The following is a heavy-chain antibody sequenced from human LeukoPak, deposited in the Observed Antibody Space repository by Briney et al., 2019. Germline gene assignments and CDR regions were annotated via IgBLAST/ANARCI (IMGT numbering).Heavy chain of an antibody. CDR2: VSDDGRKK. CDR1: GFTFSNSA. Sequence: GRSLRLSCAASGFTFSNSAIHWLRQAPGKGLEWVALVSDDGRKKYYADSVKGRFTISRDNSKKTLYLEMNSLGGEDTAVYYCATGAVVGAPKYYFDSWGQGTLVTVSS. D-gene: IGHD1-26*01. J-gene: IGHJ4*02. CDR3: ATGAVVGAPKYYFDS. V-gene: IGHV3-30*04.